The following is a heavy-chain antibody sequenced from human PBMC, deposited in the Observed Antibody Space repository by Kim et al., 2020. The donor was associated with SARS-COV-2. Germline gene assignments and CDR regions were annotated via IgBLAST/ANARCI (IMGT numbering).Heavy chain of an antibody. CDR2: IYYSWST. CDR3: ASRDGYNYVDY. D-gene: IGHD5-12*01. CDR1: GGSISSGGYY. V-gene: IGHV4-31*03. J-gene: IGHJ4*02. Sequence: SETLSLTCTVSGGSISSGGYYWSWIRQHPGKGLEWIGYIYYSWSTYYNPSLKSRVTISVDTSKNQFSLKLSSVTAADTAVYYCASRDGYNYVDYWGQGTLVTVSS.